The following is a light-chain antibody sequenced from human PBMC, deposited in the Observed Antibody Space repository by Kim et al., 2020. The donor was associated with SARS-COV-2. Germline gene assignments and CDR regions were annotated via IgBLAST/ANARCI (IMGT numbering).Light chain of an antibody. V-gene: IGKV3-15*01. CDR3: QQYNNWPSWT. CDR1: QSVSSN. Sequence: VYPGERATLSCRASQSVSSNLAWYQQKPGQAPRLLIYGASTRATGIPARFSGSGSGTEFTLTISSLQSEDFAVYYCQQYNNWPSWTFGQGTKV. CDR2: GAS. J-gene: IGKJ1*01.